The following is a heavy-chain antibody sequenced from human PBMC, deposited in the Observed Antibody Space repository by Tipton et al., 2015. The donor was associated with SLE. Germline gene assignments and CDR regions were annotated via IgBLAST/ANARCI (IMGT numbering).Heavy chain of an antibody. Sequence: TLSLTCTVSDDSITTDYWTWIRQPPGKGLEYIGYVSYSGVTNSNPSLQSLVTVSIDASKKQVSLRLSSVTAADTAVYYCASSPGVTHVRVVTYFDLRGQGILVTV. V-gene: IGHV4-59*13. CDR3: ASSPGVTHVRVVTYFDL. CDR2: VSYSGVT. D-gene: IGHD3-3*01. J-gene: IGHJ4*02. CDR1: DDSITTDY.